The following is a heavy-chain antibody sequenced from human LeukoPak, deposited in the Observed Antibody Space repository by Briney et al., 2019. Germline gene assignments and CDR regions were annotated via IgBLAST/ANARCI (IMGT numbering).Heavy chain of an antibody. Sequence: GGSLRLSCAASGFTFSSYGMHWVRQAPGKGLEWVAVIWYDGSNKYYVDSVKGRFTISRDNAKNSLYLQMNSLRAEDTAVYYCARDPRNDYWGQGTLVTVSS. V-gene: IGHV3-33*01. CDR1: GFTFSSYG. J-gene: IGHJ4*02. CDR2: IWYDGSNK. CDR3: ARDPRNDY.